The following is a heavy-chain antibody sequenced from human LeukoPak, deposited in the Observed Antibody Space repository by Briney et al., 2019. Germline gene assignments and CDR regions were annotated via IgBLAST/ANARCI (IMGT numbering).Heavy chain of an antibody. J-gene: IGHJ4*02. Sequence: GASVKVSCKASGYTFTGYYMHWVRQAPGQGLEWMGWINLNSGGTNYAQKFQGRVTMTRDTSISTAYMELSRLRSDDTAVYYCARDRNYYDSSGYQKAFDYWGQGTLVTVSS. CDR2: INLNSGGT. V-gene: IGHV1-2*02. CDR3: ARDRNYYDSSGYQKAFDY. D-gene: IGHD3-22*01. CDR1: GYTFTGYY.